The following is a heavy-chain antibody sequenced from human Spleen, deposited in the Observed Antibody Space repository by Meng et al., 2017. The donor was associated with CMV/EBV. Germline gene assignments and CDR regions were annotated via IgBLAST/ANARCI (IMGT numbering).Heavy chain of an antibody. J-gene: IGHJ4*02. V-gene: IGHV4-39*01. CDR3: ARRRGGSGRDC. D-gene: IGHD3-10*01. CDR2: IYHSGST. Sequence: QLQESGPGLLKPSGTLSLTCAVSGGSISSSNYYWDWIRQPPGKGLEWIGAIYHSGSTSYNPSLQSRVTMFVDTSKNQFSLMLTSVTATDTAVYYCARRRGGSGRDCWGQGTLVTVSS. CDR1: GGSISSSNYY.